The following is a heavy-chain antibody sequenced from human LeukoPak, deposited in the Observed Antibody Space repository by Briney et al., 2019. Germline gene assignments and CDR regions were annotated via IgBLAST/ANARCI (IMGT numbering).Heavy chain of an antibody. Sequence: PGGSLRLSCVASGFTFSSHSMNWVRQAPGKGLEWVASISSGSDHIYYADSVKGRFTISRDNARNSLYLQMNSLRAEDTAVYYCASPQYYFDYWGQGTLVTVSS. V-gene: IGHV3-21*01. CDR2: ISSGSDHI. J-gene: IGHJ4*02. D-gene: IGHD5-24*01. CDR3: ASPQYYFDY. CDR1: GFTFSSHS.